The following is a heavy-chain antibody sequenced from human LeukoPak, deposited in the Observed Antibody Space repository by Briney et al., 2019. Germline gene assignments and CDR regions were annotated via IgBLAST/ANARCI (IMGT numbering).Heavy chain of an antibody. Sequence: PGGSLRLSCAASGFTFSRYWMHWVRQAPGKGLVWVSRINSDGSSTTYADSVKGGFTISRDNAKNTLYLQMNNLRAEDTAVYYCARDLSSGYYPELFDYWGQGTLVTVSS. J-gene: IGHJ4*02. D-gene: IGHD3-22*01. CDR2: INSDGSST. CDR1: GFTFSRYW. CDR3: ARDLSSGYYPELFDY. V-gene: IGHV3-74*01.